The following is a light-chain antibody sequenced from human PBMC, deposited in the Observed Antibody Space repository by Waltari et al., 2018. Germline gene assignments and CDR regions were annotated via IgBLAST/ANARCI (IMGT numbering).Light chain of an antibody. CDR2: VAS. Sequence: DIQMTQSPASLSASVGDRVTIPCRASQDISNSLAWYQQKPGKVPKLLIYVASTLQSGVPSRFSGSGSGTDFTLTISSLQPEDVATYYCQKYNSAPLTFGPGTKVDIK. CDR3: QKYNSAPLT. V-gene: IGKV1-27*01. CDR1: QDISNS. J-gene: IGKJ3*01.